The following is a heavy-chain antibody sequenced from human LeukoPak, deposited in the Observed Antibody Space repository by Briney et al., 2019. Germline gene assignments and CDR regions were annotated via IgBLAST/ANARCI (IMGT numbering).Heavy chain of an antibody. J-gene: IGHJ5*02. CDR2: ISGSGGST. D-gene: IGHD6-6*01. Sequence: GGSLRLSCAASGITFSSYAMSWVRQAPGKGLGWVSAISGSGGSTYYADSVKGRFTISRDNAKNSLYLQMNSLRAEDTAVYYCARVGGAARINWFDPWGQGTLVTVSS. CDR3: ARVGGAARINWFDP. V-gene: IGHV3-23*01. CDR1: GITFSSYA.